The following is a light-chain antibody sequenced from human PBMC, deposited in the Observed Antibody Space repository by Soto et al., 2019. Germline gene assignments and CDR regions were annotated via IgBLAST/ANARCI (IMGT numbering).Light chain of an antibody. J-gene: IGKJ1*01. CDR2: GAS. V-gene: IGKV3-15*01. Sequence: EIVMTQSPATLSVSPGERATLSCRASQSVSSNLAWYQQKPGQAPRFLIYGASTRATGIPARFSGSGSGTEFTLTISSLQSEDFAVYYCQQYNNWPKTFGQGTKGDIK. CDR3: QQYNNWPKT. CDR1: QSVSSN.